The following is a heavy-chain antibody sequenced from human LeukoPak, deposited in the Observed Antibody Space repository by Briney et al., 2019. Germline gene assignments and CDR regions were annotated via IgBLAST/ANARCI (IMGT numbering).Heavy chain of an antibody. Sequence: PSETLSLTCSVFGDSITSYYWNWIRQPPGKALEWIGYISYSGSTNYNPSLKSRVTMSSDTSKNRFSLKLKSVTAADTAVYFCARGDYDFWSGSHDPFDIWGQGIRVTVSS. D-gene: IGHD3-3*01. CDR1: GDSITSYY. CDR2: ISYSGST. V-gene: IGHV4-59*01. J-gene: IGHJ3*02. CDR3: ARGDYDFWSGSHDPFDI.